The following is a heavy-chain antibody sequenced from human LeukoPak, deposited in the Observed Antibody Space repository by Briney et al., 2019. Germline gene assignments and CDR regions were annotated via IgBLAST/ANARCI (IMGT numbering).Heavy chain of an antibody. J-gene: IGHJ3*01. CDR1: GYTLIELS. CDR2: FDPEDGET. V-gene: IGHV1-24*01. D-gene: IGHD1-14*01. CDR3: ASPNRNDAFDV. Sequence: ASVEVSCKVSGYTLIELSLHWVRQAPGKGLEWMGGFDPEDGETIYAQKFQGRVTMTEDTSTDTAYMELSSLRSEDTAVYYCASPNRNDAFDVWGQGTMVTVSS.